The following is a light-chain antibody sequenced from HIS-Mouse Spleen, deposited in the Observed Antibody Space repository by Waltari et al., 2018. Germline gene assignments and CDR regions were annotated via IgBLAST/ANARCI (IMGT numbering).Light chain of an antibody. Sequence: SYELTQPTSVSVSPGQTASLPRLGDKLGEKYACWYQQQPGQSPVLVIYQDSKRPSGIPERFSGSNSGNTATLTISGTQAMDEADYYCQAWDSSTVVFGGGTKLTVL. CDR2: QDS. CDR1: KLGEKY. J-gene: IGLJ2*01. CDR3: QAWDSSTVV. V-gene: IGLV3-1*01.